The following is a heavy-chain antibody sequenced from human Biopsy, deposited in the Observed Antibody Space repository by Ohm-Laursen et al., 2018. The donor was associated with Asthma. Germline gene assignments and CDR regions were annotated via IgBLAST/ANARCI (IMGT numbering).Heavy chain of an antibody. J-gene: IGHJ4*02. CDR2: IKSKSDGGTK. CDR3: TTDYLVQGVIDFDY. Sequence: GSLRLSCAASGFTFSNDWMSWVRQAPGKGLEWVGRIKSKSDGGTKDYAAPVKGRFTISRDDSKTTLYLQMNSLKTEDTAVYYCTTDYLVQGVIDFDYWGQGTLVTVSS. V-gene: IGHV3-15*01. D-gene: IGHD3-10*01. CDR1: GFTFSNDW.